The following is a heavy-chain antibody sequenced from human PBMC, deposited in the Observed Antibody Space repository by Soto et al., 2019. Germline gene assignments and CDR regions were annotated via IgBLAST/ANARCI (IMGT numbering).Heavy chain of an antibody. Sequence: TLSLTCTVSGGSISSYYWSWIRQPPGKALEWLALIYWNDDKRYSPSLKSRLTITKDTSENQVVLTMTNMDPVDTATYYCAHSWQWLVSDAFDIWGQGTMVTVSS. CDR1: GGSISSYYW. CDR3: AHSWQWLVSDAFDI. CDR2: IYWNDDK. V-gene: IGHV2-5*01. J-gene: IGHJ3*02. D-gene: IGHD6-19*01.